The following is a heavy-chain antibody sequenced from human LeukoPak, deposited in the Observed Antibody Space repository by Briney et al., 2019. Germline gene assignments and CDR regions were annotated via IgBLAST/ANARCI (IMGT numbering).Heavy chain of an antibody. V-gene: IGHV3-30*02. CDR3: ARALEDFDY. Sequence: GGSLRLSCAASGFTFSSYGMHWVRQAPGKGLEWVAFIRYAGSNKYYADSVKGRFTISRDNSKNTLYLQMNSLRAEDTAVYYCARALEDFDYWGQGTLVTVSS. J-gene: IGHJ4*02. D-gene: IGHD3-3*01. CDR1: GFTFSSYG. CDR2: IRYAGSNK.